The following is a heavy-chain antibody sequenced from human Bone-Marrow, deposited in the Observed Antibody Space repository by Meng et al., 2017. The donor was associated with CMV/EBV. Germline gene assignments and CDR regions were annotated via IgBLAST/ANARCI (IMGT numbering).Heavy chain of an antibody. Sequence: GSLTLSCTVSDDSISSSTYYWGWIRQPPGKRLEWIASIYYTGSTYYNPSLQSRVTISIDTSKIQFSLMLNSATAADTAVYYCARRERAERSGYPHFDYWGQGTLVTVSS. D-gene: IGHD3-3*01. V-gene: IGHV4-39*07. CDR2: IYYTGST. CDR3: ARRERAERSGYPHFDY. CDR1: DDSISSSTYY. J-gene: IGHJ4*02.